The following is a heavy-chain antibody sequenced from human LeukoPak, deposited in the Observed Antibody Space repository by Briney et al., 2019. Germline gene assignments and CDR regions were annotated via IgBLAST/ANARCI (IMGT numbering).Heavy chain of an antibody. CDR1: GGSFSGYY. D-gene: IGHD3-3*01. V-gene: IGHV4-34*01. CDR2: INHSGST. Sequence: SETLSLTCAVYGGSFSGYYWSWIRQPPGKGLEWIGEINHSGSTNYNPSLKSRVTISVDTSKNQFSLKLSSVTAADTAVYYCASCAYYDFWNQPGEFGPWGQGTLVTVSS. J-gene: IGHJ5*02. CDR3: ASCAYYDFWNQPGEFGP.